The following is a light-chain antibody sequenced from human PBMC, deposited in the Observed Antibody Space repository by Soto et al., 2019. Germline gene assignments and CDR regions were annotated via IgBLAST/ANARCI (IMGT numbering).Light chain of an antibody. CDR3: QQYGSSPIT. V-gene: IGKV3-20*01. J-gene: IGKJ5*01. CDR1: QSVIGNY. CDR2: GAS. Sequence: EIVLTQSPGTLSLSPGERATLSCRASQSVIGNYVAWYQQKPGQAPRLLFYGASTRAAGSPDRFSGSGSGTDFTLTISRLEPEDFAVYYCQQYGSSPITFGQGTRLEIK.